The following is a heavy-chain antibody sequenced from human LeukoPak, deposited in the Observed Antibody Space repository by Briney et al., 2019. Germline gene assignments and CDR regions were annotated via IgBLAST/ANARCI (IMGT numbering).Heavy chain of an antibody. CDR3: ASGPMSRGSDGFDI. J-gene: IGHJ3*02. CDR1: GFTFSSYA. D-gene: IGHD3-10*01. CDR2: ISDSGSTT. V-gene: IGHV3-23*01. Sequence: PGGSLRLSCAGSGFTFSSYAMSWVRQAPGKGLEWVSGISDSGSTTYYADSVKGRFTISRDNSKNTLYLQMNSLRAEDTAVYYCASGPMSRGSDGFDIWGQGTMVTVSS.